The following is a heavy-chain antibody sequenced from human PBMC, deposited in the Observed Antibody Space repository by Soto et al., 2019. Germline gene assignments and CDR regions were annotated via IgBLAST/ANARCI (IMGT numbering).Heavy chain of an antibody. V-gene: IGHV4-59*01. Sequence: PSETLSLTCTVSGGFIWGWIRQSPDKGLEWIGYIYHSGSTNYNPSLESRVTISVDTSKNQFSLKLSSVTAADTAVYYCARDTGGRLDFWSGYYDYWGQGTLVTAPQ. J-gene: IGHJ4*02. CDR1: GGFI. D-gene: IGHD3-3*01. CDR2: IYHSGST. CDR3: ARDTGGRLDFWSGYYDY.